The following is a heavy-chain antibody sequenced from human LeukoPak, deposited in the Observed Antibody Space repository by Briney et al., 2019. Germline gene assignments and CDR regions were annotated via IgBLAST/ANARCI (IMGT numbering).Heavy chain of an antibody. Sequence: PGGSLRLSCAASGFTFSSYWMSWVRQAPGKGLEWVANIKQDGSEKYYVDSVKGRFTISRDNAKNSLYLQMNSLRAEDTAVYYCARFRRDPYGGNGKYFDYWGQGTLVTVSS. CDR2: IKQDGSEK. J-gene: IGHJ4*02. CDR3: ARFRRDPYGGNGKYFDY. D-gene: IGHD4-23*01. CDR1: GFTFSSYW. V-gene: IGHV3-7*01.